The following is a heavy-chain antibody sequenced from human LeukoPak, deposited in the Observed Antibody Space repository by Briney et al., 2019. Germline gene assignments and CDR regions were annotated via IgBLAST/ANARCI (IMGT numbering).Heavy chain of an antibody. V-gene: IGHV1-24*01. CDR3: ARDQTPYYDFWSGYFYYYMDV. CDR1: GYTLTELS. J-gene: IGHJ6*03. D-gene: IGHD3-3*01. Sequence: ASVKVSCKVSGYTLTELSMHWVRQAPGKGLEWMGGFDPEDGETIYAQKFQGRVTMTTDTSTSTAYMELRSLRSDDTAVYYCARDQTPYYDFWSGYFYYYMDVWGKGTTVTVSS. CDR2: FDPEDGET.